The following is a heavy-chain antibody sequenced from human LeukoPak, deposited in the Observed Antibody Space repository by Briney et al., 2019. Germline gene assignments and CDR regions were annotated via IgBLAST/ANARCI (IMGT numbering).Heavy chain of an antibody. CDR1: GFTFSSYW. Sequence: GGSLRLSCAASGFTFSSYWMHWVRRAPGKGLVWVSRINSDGTSTSYADSVKGRFTISRDNAKDTLYLQMNSLRAEDTAVYYCARGFNAGATDYWGQGTLVAVSS. D-gene: IGHD1-26*01. CDR2: INSDGTST. J-gene: IGHJ4*02. V-gene: IGHV3-74*01. CDR3: ARGFNAGATDY.